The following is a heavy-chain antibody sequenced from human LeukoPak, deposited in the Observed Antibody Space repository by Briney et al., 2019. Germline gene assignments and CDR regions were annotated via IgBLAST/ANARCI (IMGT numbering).Heavy chain of an antibody. J-gene: IGHJ4*02. CDR3: AREEVGDYGVDY. D-gene: IGHD4-17*01. V-gene: IGHV1-18*01. CDR2: ISAYNGNT. CDR1: GGTFNSYA. Sequence: GASVKVSCKASGGTFNSYAISWVRQAPGQGLEWMGWISAYNGNTNYAQKLQGRVTMTTDTSTSTAYMELRSLRSDDTAVYYCAREEVGDYGVDYWGQGTLVTVSS.